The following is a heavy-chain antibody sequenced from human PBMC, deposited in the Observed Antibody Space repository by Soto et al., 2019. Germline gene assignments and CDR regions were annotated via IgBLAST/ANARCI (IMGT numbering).Heavy chain of an antibody. Sequence: QVQLQESGPGLVKPSGTLSPTGPFFVGPFASVNGGGWVGRPPGKGLEWIGEIYHSGRTNYNPSLKSRVTISVDKSKNQFSLKLSSVTAADTAVYYCARESTAVIDYWGQGTLVTVSS. J-gene: IGHJ4*02. V-gene: IGHV4-4*02. CDR3: ARESTAVIDY. D-gene: IGHD5-18*01. CDR1: VGPFASVNG. CDR2: IYHSGRT.